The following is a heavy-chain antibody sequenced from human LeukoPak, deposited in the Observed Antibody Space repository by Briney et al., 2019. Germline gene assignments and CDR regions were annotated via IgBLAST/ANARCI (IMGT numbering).Heavy chain of an antibody. V-gene: IGHV4-31*03. CDR3: ARRPQVATEAFDI. Sequence: SETLSLTCTVSGGSISSGGYYWSWIRQHPGKGLEWIGYIYYSGSTYYNPSLKSRVTISVDTSKNQFSLKLSSVTAADTAVYYCARRPQVATEAFDIWGQGTMVTVSS. J-gene: IGHJ3*02. CDR2: IYYSGST. CDR1: GGSISSGGYY. D-gene: IGHD1-14*01.